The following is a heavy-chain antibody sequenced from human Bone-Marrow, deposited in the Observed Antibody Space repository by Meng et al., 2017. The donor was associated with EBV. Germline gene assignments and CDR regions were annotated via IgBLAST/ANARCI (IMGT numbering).Heavy chain of an antibody. Sequence: EVQLLESGGGLVQPGGSLRLSCATSGFTFSSYAMSWVRQAPGKGLEWVSTISSSGGSTYYTDSVKGRFTISRDNSKNTLYLQMNSLRAEDTAVYYCAKSHELKGYFDYWGQGTLVTVSS. D-gene: IGHD1-7*01. CDR2: ISSSGGST. J-gene: IGHJ4*02. CDR3: AKSHELKGYFDY. V-gene: IGHV3-23*01. CDR1: GFTFSSYA.